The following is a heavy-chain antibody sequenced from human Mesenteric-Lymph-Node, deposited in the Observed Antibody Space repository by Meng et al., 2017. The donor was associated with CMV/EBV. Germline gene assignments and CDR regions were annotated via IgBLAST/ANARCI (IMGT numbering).Heavy chain of an antibody. J-gene: IGHJ4*02. D-gene: IGHD3-22*01. V-gene: IGHV4-39*01. Sequence: QWQLQKAGPGLLKPSETLSLPCIVSGGSISNSTYYWTWIRQPPGKGLEWIGSVHHSGTTYYNPSLKGRLTISVDTSANLFSLRLTTVTAADTATYYCARRGNYDSDYSEYWGQGTLVTVSS. CDR1: GGSISNSTYY. CDR3: ARRGNYDSDYSEY. CDR2: VHHSGTT.